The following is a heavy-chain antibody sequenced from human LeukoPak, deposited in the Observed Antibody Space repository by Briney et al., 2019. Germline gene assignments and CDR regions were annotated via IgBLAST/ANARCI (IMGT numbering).Heavy chain of an antibody. V-gene: IGHV3-23*01. CDR2: ISGSGGST. J-gene: IGHJ4*02. CDR3: AKAPYYGSGSSFFYFDY. Sequence: GGSLRLSCAASGFTFSSYAMSWVRQAPGKGLEWVLAISGSGGSTYYADSVKGRFTISRDNSKNTLYLQMNSLRAEDTAVYYCAKAPYYGSGSSFFYFDYWGQGTLVTVSS. CDR1: GFTFSSYA. D-gene: IGHD3-10*01.